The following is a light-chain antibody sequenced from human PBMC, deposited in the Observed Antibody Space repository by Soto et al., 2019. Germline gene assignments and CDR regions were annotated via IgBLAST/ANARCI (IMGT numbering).Light chain of an antibody. V-gene: IGLV1-47*02. CDR3: AAWDDSLSGPV. CDR2: RDN. CDR1: SSNIGNNF. Sequence: QSVLTQPPSVSETPGQRVTISCSGSSSNIGNNFAYWYQQLPGTAPKLLISRDNERPSGAPDRISGSKSGTSASLAISGLRSEDEADYYCAAWDDSLSGPVFGGGTKLTVL. J-gene: IGLJ3*02.